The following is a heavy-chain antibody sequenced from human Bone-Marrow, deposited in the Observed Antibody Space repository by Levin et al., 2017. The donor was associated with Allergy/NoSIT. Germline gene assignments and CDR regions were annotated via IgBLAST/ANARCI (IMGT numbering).Heavy chain of an antibody. D-gene: IGHD6-6*01. CDR1: GFTFSSYS. CDR3: ARVGDSSSSINYYYYYMDV. CDR2: ISSSSSYI. J-gene: IGHJ6*03. Sequence: GGSLRLSCAASGFTFSSYSMNWVRQAPGKGLEWVSSISSSSSYIYYADSVKGRFTISRDNAKNSLYLQMNSLRAEDTAVYYCARVGDSSSSINYYYYYMDVWGKGTTVTVSS. V-gene: IGHV3-21*01.